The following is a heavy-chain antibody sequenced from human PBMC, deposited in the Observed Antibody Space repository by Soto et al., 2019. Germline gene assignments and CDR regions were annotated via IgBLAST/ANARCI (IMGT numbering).Heavy chain of an antibody. CDR3: ARSCSSNRPPGFDH. V-gene: IGHV4-30-4*01. CDR1: GGSTSSGDYY. J-gene: IGHJ5*02. D-gene: IGHD2-2*01. CDR2: IYYSGST. Sequence: SETLSRTCTVSGGSTSSGDYYVSWIRQPPGKCLEWIGYIYYSGSTYYNPSLKSRVTISVDSAKNQFSLKLSSVTAADTAVYSCARSCSSNRPPGFDHWGQGAMVTASS.